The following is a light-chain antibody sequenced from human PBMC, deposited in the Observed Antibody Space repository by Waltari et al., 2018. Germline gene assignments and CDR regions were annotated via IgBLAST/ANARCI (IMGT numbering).Light chain of an antibody. CDR2: GAS. CDR1: QSVSSN. V-gene: IGKV3-15*01. Sequence: EIVMTQSPATLSVSPGERVTLSCRASQSVSSNLAWYQQRPGQAPRLVIFGASTRATGITPRFSGSGYGTEFTLTISSLQSEDFAVYYCQQYNSWPPVTFGPGTKVDLK. CDR3: QQYNSWPPVT. J-gene: IGKJ3*01.